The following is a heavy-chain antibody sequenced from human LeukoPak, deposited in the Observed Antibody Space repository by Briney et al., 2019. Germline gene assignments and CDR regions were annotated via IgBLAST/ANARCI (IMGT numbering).Heavy chain of an antibody. J-gene: IGHJ4*02. CDR2: ISYDGSNK. CDR3: ASTMSSIFVPGGYFDY. D-gene: IGHD3-3*01. Sequence: PGGSLRLSCAAPGFTFSSYAMHWVRQAPGKGLEWVAVISYDGSNKYYADSVKGRFTISRDNSKNTLYLQMNSLRAEDTAVYYCASTMSSIFVPGGYFDYWGQGTLVTVSS. CDR1: GFTFSSYA. V-gene: IGHV3-30-3*01.